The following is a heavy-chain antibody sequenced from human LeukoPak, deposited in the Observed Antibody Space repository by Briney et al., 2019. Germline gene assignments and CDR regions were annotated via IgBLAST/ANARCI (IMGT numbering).Heavy chain of an antibody. D-gene: IGHD2-15*01. CDR1: GFTFSSYA. CDR2: ISGGGGRT. Sequence: GGSLRLSCAASGFTFSSYAMSWVRQAPGKGLEWVSAISGGGGRTYYADSVKGRFTISRDNSKNTLYLQMNSLRDEDTAAYYCAKGAYCSGGSCGVYYYYYMDVWGKGTTVTVSS. CDR3: AKGAYCSGGSCGVYYYYYMDV. J-gene: IGHJ6*03. V-gene: IGHV3-23*01.